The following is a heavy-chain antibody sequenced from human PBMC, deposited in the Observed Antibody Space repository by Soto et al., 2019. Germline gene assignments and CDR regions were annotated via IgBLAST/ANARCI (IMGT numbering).Heavy chain of an antibody. J-gene: IGHJ4*02. V-gene: IGHV1-69*08. CDR2: IIPILGIA. Sequence: QVQLVQSGAEVKKPGSSVKVSCKASGGTFSSYTISWVRQAPGQGLEWMGRIIPILGIANYAQKFQGRVTITADKSTSTAYMELSSLRSDDTAVYYCAREPAYSYDHYWGQGTLVTVSS. CDR1: GGTFSSYT. D-gene: IGHD5-18*01. CDR3: AREPAYSYDHY.